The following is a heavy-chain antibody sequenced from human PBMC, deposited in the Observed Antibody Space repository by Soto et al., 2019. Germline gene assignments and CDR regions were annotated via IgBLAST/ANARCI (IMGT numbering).Heavy chain of an antibody. V-gene: IGHV3-11*01. Sequence: GGSLRLSCTASGFTFSDYYMTWIRQAPGKGLESVSYISSSGTRMYYADSVKGRFTISRDNAKNSLYLQLNSLRAEDTAVYYCAREYYDVLTDYYRYYYIDVWGKGITVTVS. J-gene: IGHJ6*03. D-gene: IGHD3-9*01. CDR2: ISSSGTRM. CDR1: GFTFSDYY. CDR3: AREYYDVLTDYYRYYYIDV.